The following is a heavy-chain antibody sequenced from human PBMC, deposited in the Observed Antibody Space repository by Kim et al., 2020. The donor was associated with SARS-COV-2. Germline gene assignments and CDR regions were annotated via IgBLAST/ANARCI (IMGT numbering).Heavy chain of an antibody. J-gene: IGHJ3*02. CDR3: ARVNYYGSGSYATWAFDI. D-gene: IGHD3-10*01. CDR2: INPNSGGT. CDR1: GYTFTGYY. Sequence: ASVKVSCKASGYTFTGYYMHWVRQAPGQGLEWMGWINPNSGGTNYAQKFQGWVTMTRDTSISTAYMELSRLRSDDTAVYYCARVNYYGSGSYATWAFDIWGQGTMVTVSS. V-gene: IGHV1-2*04.